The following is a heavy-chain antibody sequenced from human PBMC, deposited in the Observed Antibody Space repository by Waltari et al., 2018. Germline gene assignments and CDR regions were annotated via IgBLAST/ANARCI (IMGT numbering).Heavy chain of an antibody. Sequence: EVQLVESGGGLIQPGGSLRLSCAASGFTVSSNYWRWVRRAPGKGLEWVSVIYSGGSTYYADSVKCRFTISRDNSKNTLYLQMNSLRAEDTAVYYCARHSSGYYSVAFDIWGQGTMVTVSS. D-gene: IGHD3-22*01. V-gene: IGHV3-53*01. CDR2: IYSGGST. CDR1: GFTVSSNY. J-gene: IGHJ3*02. CDR3: ARHSSGYYSVAFDI.